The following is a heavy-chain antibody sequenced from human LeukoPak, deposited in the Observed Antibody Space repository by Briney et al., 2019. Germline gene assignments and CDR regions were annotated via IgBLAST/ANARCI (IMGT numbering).Heavy chain of an antibody. CDR2: INPGTGGT. CDR1: GYTFTGFY. V-gene: IGHV1-2*02. CDR3: ARHLHFDY. J-gene: IGHJ4*02. Sequence: ASVKVSSTASGYTFTGFYIHWVRQAPGQGLERMGWINPGTGGTSYAQNFQARVTLTRDTSTSTAYMELTSLRSDDTAVYFCARHLHFDYWGQGTLVSV.